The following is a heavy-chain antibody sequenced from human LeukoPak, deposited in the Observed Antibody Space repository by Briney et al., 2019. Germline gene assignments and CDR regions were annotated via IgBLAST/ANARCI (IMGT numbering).Heavy chain of an antibody. D-gene: IGHD3-22*01. CDR2: ICNSGST. CDR3: ARDTTTYHSATSGYDHSWYFDL. Sequence: SETLSLTCTVSGDSISSSYYWSWIRQSPGRGLEWIGYICNSGSTNCNPSLKSRGSISIDTSKNQFSLKLTSVTAADTAVYYCARDTTTYHSATSGYDHSWYFDLWGRGTLVTVSS. V-gene: IGHV4-59*01. J-gene: IGHJ2*01. CDR1: GDSISSSYY.